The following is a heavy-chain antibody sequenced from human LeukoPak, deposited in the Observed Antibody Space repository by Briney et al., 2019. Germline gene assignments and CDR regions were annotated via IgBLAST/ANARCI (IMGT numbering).Heavy chain of an antibody. D-gene: IGHD4-17*01. Sequence: GASVKVSCKASGGTFSSYAISWVRQAPGQGLEWMGGIIPIFGTANYAQKFQGRVTITADESTSTAYMELSSLRSEDTAVYYCARELVTTYYYYGMDVWGQGTTVTVSS. V-gene: IGHV1-69*13. CDR3: ARELVTTYYYYGMDV. J-gene: IGHJ6*02. CDR2: IIPIFGTA. CDR1: GGTFSSYA.